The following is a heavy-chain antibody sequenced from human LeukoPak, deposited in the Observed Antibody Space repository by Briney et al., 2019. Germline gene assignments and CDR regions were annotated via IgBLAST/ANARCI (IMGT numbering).Heavy chain of an antibody. J-gene: IGHJ6*03. D-gene: IGHD2-2*02. CDR1: GFTFSSYA. CDR3: AKSGGVVPAAIRGPDYYMDV. CDR2: ISYDGSNK. Sequence: GGSLRLSCAASGFTFSSYAMSWVRQAPGKGLEWVAVISYDGSNKYYADSVKGRFTISRDNSKNTLYLQMNSLRAEDTAVYYCAKSGGVVPAAIRGPDYYMDVWGKGTTVTVSS. V-gene: IGHV3-30-3*01.